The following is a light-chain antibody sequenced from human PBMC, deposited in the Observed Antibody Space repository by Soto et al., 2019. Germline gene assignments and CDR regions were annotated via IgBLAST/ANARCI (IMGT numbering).Light chain of an antibody. CDR3: QQYNNWPWT. Sequence: EIVMTQSPATLSVSPGERATLSCRASQSVSSNLAWYQQKPGQAPRLLIYGASTRATGIPARFSGSGSGTECTLTISSLQSEDVSFYYCQQYNNWPWTFGQGTKVEIK. CDR1: QSVSSN. V-gene: IGKV3-15*01. CDR2: GAS. J-gene: IGKJ1*01.